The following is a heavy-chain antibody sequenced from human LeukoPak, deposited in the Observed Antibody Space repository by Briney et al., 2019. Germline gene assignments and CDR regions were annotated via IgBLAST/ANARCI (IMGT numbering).Heavy chain of an antibody. J-gene: IGHJ4*02. V-gene: IGHV3-11*04. CDR2: IGGSDTIV. CDR3: LGGTSF. CDR1: EFNVNDYY. Sequence: GGSLRLSCGASEFNVNDYYMSWVRQAPGKGLEWISDIGGSDTIVAYAGSVKGRFTISRDNAKNSLSLQMNSLRADDTAVYYCLGGTSFWGRGALVTVSS. D-gene: IGHD4-23*01.